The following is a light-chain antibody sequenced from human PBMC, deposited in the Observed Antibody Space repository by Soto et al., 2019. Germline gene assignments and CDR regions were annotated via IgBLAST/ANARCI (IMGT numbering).Light chain of an antibody. CDR1: SSDVGSYNL. CDR3: CSYAGSRTPWV. Sequence: QSALTQPASVSGSPGQSITISCTGTSSDVGSYNLVSWYQQHPGKAPKLMIYEGSKRPSGVSNRFSGSKSGNTASLTISGLQAEDEADYYCCSYAGSRTPWVFGGGTPLTVL. V-gene: IGLV2-23*01. CDR2: EGS. J-gene: IGLJ3*02.